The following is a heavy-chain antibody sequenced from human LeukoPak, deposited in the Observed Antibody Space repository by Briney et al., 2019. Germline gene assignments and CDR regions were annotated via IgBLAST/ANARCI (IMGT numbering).Heavy chain of an antibody. CDR3: ARVGGDTAIDY. CDR2: INPSGGST. Sequence: ASVKVSCKPSGYTFTSYALSWVRQAPGQGLEWMGIINPSGGSTSYAQKFQGRVTMTRDTSTSTVYMELSSLRSEDTAVYYCARVGGDTAIDYWGQGTLVTVSS. J-gene: IGHJ4*02. V-gene: IGHV1-46*01. CDR1: GYTFTSYA. D-gene: IGHD5-18*01.